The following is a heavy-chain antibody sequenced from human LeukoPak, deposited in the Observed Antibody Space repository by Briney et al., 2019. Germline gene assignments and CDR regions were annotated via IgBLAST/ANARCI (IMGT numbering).Heavy chain of an antibody. CDR3: ARSRVGWKDDAFDI. Sequence: GRSLRLSCAASGFTFSSYAMHWVRQAPGKGLEWVAVISYDGSNKYYADSVKGRFTISRDNSKNSLYLQMNSLRAEDTAVYYCARSRVGWKDDAFDIWGQGTMVTVSS. CDR2: ISYDGSNK. V-gene: IGHV3-30*04. CDR1: GFTFSSYA. D-gene: IGHD1-1*01. J-gene: IGHJ3*02.